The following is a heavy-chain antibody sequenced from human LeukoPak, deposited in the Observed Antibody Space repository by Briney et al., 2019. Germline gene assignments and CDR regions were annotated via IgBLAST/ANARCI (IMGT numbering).Heavy chain of an antibody. D-gene: IGHD6-19*01. CDR3: ARGGVYSSGSYYLYYFDY. J-gene: IGHJ4*02. V-gene: IGHV3-23*01. Sequence: PGGSLRLSCEASGFTFSSFAMSWVRQAPGRGLEWVSGIIGSGGRTYYAESVKGRFTISRDNSKNTLYLQMNSLRAEDTAVYYCARGGVYSSGSYYLYYFDYWGQGTLVTVSS. CDR2: IIGSGGRT. CDR1: GFTFSSFA.